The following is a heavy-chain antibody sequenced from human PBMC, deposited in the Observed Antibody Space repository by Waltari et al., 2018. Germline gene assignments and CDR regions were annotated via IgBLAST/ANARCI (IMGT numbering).Heavy chain of an antibody. Sequence: QVQLQESGPGLVKPSQTLSLTCTVSGGSISSGSYYWSWIRQPAGKGLEWIGYIYTIGSTNYNPSLKSRVTISVDTSKNQFSLKLSSVTAADTAVYYCAREGGSPGGFGFDYWGQGTLVTVSS. CDR1: GGSISSGSYY. V-gene: IGHV4-61*09. CDR3: AREGGSPGGFGFDY. J-gene: IGHJ4*02. D-gene: IGHD3-16*01. CDR2: IYTIGST.